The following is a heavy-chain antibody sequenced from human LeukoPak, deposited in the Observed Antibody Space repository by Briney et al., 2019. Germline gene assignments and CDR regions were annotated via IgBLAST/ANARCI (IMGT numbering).Heavy chain of an antibody. Sequence: GASVKVSCKASGGTFSSYAISWVRQAPGQGLEWMGGIIPIFGTANYAQKFQGRVMITTDESTSTAYMELSSLRSEDTAVYYCASRKRGYSYGTDAFDIWGQGTMVTVSS. CDR3: ASRKRGYSYGTDAFDI. V-gene: IGHV1-69*05. D-gene: IGHD5-18*01. CDR1: GGTFSSYA. CDR2: IIPIFGTA. J-gene: IGHJ3*02.